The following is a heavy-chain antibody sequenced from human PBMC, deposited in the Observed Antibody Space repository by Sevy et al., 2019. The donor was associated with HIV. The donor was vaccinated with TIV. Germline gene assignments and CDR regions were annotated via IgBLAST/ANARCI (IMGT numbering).Heavy chain of an antibody. CDR2: IKQDGSET. CDR3: ARGKSYYGSGTYYFDY. V-gene: IGHV3-7*01. J-gene: IGHJ4*02. D-gene: IGHD3-10*01. Sequence: GGSLRLSCAASGFTCSSYWMSWIRQAPGKGLEWVANIKQDGSETYYVDSVKSRFTISRDNAKNSLYLQMNSLRAEDTAVYYCARGKSYYGSGTYYFDYWGQGTLVTVSS. CDR1: GFTCSSYW.